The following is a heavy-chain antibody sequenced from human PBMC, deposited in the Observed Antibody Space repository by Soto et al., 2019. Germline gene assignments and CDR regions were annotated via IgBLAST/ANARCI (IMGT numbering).Heavy chain of an antibody. CDR3: ARGSSSWPHPYYYMDV. J-gene: IGHJ6*03. V-gene: IGHV3-33*01. D-gene: IGHD6-13*01. CDR1: GFTFSSYG. Sequence: GGSLRLSCAASGFTFSSYGMHWVRQAPGKGLEGVAVIWYDGSNKYYADSVKGRFTISRDNSKNTLYLQMNSLRAEDTAVYYCARGSSSWPHPYYYMDVWGKGTTVTVSS. CDR2: IWYDGSNK.